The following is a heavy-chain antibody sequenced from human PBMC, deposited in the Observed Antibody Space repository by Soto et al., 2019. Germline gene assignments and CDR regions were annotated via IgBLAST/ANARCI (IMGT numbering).Heavy chain of an antibody. CDR1: GFTFSSYA. D-gene: IGHD3-10*01. V-gene: IGHV3-23*01. CDR2: ISGSGGST. Sequence: GGSLRLSCAASGFTFSSYAMSWVRQAPGKGLEWVSAISGSGGSTYYADSVKGRFTISRDNSKNTLYLQMNSLRAEDTAVYYCASDVLLWVGEKYYFDYWGQGTLVTVSS. J-gene: IGHJ4*02. CDR3: ASDVLLWVGEKYYFDY.